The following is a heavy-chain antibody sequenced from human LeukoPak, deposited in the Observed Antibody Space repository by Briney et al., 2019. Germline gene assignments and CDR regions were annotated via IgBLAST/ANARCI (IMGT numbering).Heavy chain of an antibody. J-gene: IGHJ3*02. V-gene: IGHV4-38-2*02. Sequence: SETLSLTCTVSGYSISSGYYWGWIRQPPGKGLEWIGSIYHSGSTYYNPSLKSRVTISVDTSKNQFSLKLSSVTAADTAVYYCARDPMITFGGVLNDAFGIWGQGTMVTVSS. D-gene: IGHD3-16*01. CDR1: GYSISSGYY. CDR2: IYHSGST. CDR3: ARDPMITFGGVLNDAFGI.